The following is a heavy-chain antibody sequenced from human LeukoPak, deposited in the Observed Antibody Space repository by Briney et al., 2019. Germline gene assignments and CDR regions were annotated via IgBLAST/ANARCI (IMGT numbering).Heavy chain of an antibody. CDR2: INAGNGNT. V-gene: IGHV1-3*01. CDR1: GYTFTSYA. Sequence: GASVKVSCKASGYTFTSYAMHWVRQAPGQRLEWMGWINAGNGNTKYSQKFQGRVTITRDTSASTAYMELSSLRSEDTAVYYCARAGETFFGAPNWFDPWGQGTLVTVSS. D-gene: IGHD3-3*01. CDR3: ARAGETFFGAPNWFDP. J-gene: IGHJ5*02.